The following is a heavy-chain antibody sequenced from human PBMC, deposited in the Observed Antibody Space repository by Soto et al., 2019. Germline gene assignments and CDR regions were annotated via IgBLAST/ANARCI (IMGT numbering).Heavy chain of an antibody. V-gene: IGHV3-30-3*01. CDR3: ARDKRDLRFLEWSYYFDY. J-gene: IGHJ4*02. Sequence: QVQLVESGGGVVQPRRSLRLSCAASGFTFSSCAMHWVRQAPGKGLEWVAVISYDGSNKYYADSVKGRFTVSRDNSKNTLYLQVNSLRAEDTAVYYCARDKRDLRFLEWSYYFDYWGQGTLVTVSS. CDR1: GFTFSSCA. D-gene: IGHD3-3*01. CDR2: ISYDGSNK.